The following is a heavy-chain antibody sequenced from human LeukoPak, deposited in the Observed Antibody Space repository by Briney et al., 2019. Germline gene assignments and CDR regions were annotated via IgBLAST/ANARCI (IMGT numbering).Heavy chain of an antibody. V-gene: IGHV1-46*01. Sequence: ASVKVSCKASGYTFTSYYMHWVRQAPGQGLEWMGIINPSGGSTSYAQKFQGRVTMTRDTSTSTVYMELSSLRSEDTAVYYCTRDDASRKTFNYWGQGTLVTVSS. CDR2: INPSGGST. CDR1: GYTFTSYY. J-gene: IGHJ4*02. D-gene: IGHD2-2*01. CDR3: TRDDASRKTFNY.